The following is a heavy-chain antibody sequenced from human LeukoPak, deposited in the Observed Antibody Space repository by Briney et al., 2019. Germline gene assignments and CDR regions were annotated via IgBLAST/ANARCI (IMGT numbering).Heavy chain of an antibody. Sequence: SVTVSCKASVCTFSSYAISWVRQAPGQGLEWMGGIIPIFGTANYAQKFQGRVTITADTSTSTAYMELRSLRSDDTAVYYCARSGRGTYYYFDLWGQGTLVTVSS. V-gene: IGHV1-69*06. CDR1: VCTFSSYA. CDR3: ARSGRGTYYYFDL. J-gene: IGHJ4*02. CDR2: IIPIFGTA. D-gene: IGHD1-26*01.